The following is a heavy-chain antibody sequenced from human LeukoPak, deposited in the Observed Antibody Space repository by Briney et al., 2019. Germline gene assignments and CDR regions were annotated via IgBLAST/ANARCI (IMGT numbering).Heavy chain of an antibody. D-gene: IGHD1-1*01. CDR3: ARDGNNWNFDY. J-gene: IGHJ4*02. Sequence: GGSLRLSCAASGFTFSSYGMHWVRQAPGKGLEWVTFIRFHGNNKYYADSVKGRFTISRDNSKNSLWLQMNSLRTDDTAVYYGARDGNNWNFDYWGQGTLVTVSS. CDR1: GFTFSSYG. V-gene: IGHV3-30*02. CDR2: IRFHGNNK.